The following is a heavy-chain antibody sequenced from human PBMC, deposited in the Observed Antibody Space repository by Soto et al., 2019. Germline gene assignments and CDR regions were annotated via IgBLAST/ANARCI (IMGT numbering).Heavy chain of an antibody. CDR1: GFTFSSYS. V-gene: IGHV3-48*01. CDR3: ARVIMDV. CDR2: ISSSSSTI. J-gene: IGHJ6*02. Sequence: EVQLVESGGGLVQPGGSLRLSCAASGFTFSSYSMNWVRQAPGKGLEWVSYISSSSSTIYYADSVKGRFTISRDNAKHSLYRKMTSLRGEDTAVDYCARVIMDVWGRGTTVTGSS.